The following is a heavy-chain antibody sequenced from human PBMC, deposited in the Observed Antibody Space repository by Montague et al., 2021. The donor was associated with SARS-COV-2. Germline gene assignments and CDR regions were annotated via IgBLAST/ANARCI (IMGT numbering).Heavy chain of an antibody. D-gene: IGHD3-22*01. CDR1: VRSISSSSHY. V-gene: IGHV4-39*01. J-gene: IGHJ3*02. Sequence: SETLSLTCTVSVRSISSSSHYWGGIRQPPGPVLAWIRSIYYSGSTYYNPSLKSRVTISVDTSKNQFSLKLSSVTAADTAVYYCASPTYYYDSSGSDAFDIWGQGTMVTVSS. CDR2: IYYSGST. CDR3: ASPTYYYDSSGSDAFDI.